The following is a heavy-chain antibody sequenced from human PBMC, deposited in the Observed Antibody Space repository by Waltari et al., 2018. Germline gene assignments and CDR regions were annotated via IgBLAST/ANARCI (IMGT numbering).Heavy chain of an antibody. Sequence: QVQLVQSGAEVKKPGASVKVSCKASGYTFTGYYMHWVRQAPGQGLEWMGGINPNSGGTNDAQKFQGRVTMTRDTSISTAYMELSRLRSDDTAVYYCASSYYYDSSGYPNYMDVWGKGTTVTVSS. V-gene: IGHV1-2*02. CDR3: ASSYYYDSSGYPNYMDV. J-gene: IGHJ6*03. CDR1: GYTFTGYY. D-gene: IGHD3-22*01. CDR2: INPNSGGT.